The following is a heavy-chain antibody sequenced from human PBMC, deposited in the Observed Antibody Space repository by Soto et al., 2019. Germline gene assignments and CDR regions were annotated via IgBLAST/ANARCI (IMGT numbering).Heavy chain of an antibody. D-gene: IGHD2-15*01. CDR3: ARSCCRDQNWFDP. J-gene: IGHJ5*02. V-gene: IGHV3-74*01. CDR1: GVTISGYW. CDR2: ISSDGSRT. Sequence: EMQLVESGGDLVQPGGSLRLSCAASGVTISGYWMHWVRQAPGKGLVWVSRISSDGSRTDYADSVKGRFTISRDNAMNTVHLQMNSLRVEDTAVYYCARSCCRDQNWFDPWGQGTLFTVSS.